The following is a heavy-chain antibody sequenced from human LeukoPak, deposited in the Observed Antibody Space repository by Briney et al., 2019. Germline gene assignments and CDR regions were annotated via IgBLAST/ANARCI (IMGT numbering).Heavy chain of an antibody. D-gene: IGHD3-22*01. V-gene: IGHV1-2*02. CDR2: INPNSGGT. CDR1: GYTFTGYY. Sequence: ASVKVSCKASGYTFTGYYMHWVRQAPGQGLEWMGWINPNSGGTNYAQKFQGRVTMTRDTSISTAYMELSRLRSDDTAVYYCARDHHAYYYDSSGPYASYWGQGTLVTVSS. J-gene: IGHJ4*02. CDR3: ARDHHAYYYDSSGPYASY.